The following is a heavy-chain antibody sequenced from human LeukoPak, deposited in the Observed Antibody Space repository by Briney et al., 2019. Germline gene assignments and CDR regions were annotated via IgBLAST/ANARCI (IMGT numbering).Heavy chain of an antibody. CDR3: AKGADTRRRIGMRVVVTYYFDY. V-gene: IGHV3-23*01. J-gene: IGHJ4*02. D-gene: IGHD3-22*01. CDR2: INDSGGST. CDR1: GFTLSSYA. Sequence: GASLRLSCAASGFTLSSYAMSWVRQAPGKGLEWVSGINDSGGSTYYADSVKGRFTISRDNSKNTLYQQMNSLRAEDTAVYYCAKGADTRRRIGMRVVVTYYFDYWGQGTLVTVSS.